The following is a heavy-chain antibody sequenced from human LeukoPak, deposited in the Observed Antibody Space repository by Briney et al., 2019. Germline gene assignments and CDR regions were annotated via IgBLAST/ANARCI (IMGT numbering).Heavy chain of an antibody. V-gene: IGHV4-59*12. CDR1: GGSISSYY. CDR3: ARKPTASVKFYDFWSGYSHNWFDP. Sequence: PSETLSLTCTVSGGSISSYYWSWIRQPPGKGLEWIGYIYYSGSTNYNPSLKSRVTISVDTSKNQFSLKLSSVTAADTAVYYCARKPTASVKFYDFWSGYSHNWFDPWGQGTLVTVSS. D-gene: IGHD3-3*01. J-gene: IGHJ5*02. CDR2: IYYSGST.